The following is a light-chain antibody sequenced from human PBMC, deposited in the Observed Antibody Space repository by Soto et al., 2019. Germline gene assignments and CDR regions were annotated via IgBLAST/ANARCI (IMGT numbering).Light chain of an antibody. V-gene: IGKV1-12*01. CDR1: QGIDRW. CDR2: ATS. CDR3: KQSKSFPLT. Sequence: DIQMTHSPSSLSSSVVYRVTITCRASQGIDRWLAWYQQKPGKAPKVLIYATSNLRSGVPSRFSGSGSGTDFSLTISSLQPEDLATYYCKQSKSFPLTFGGGTKVDIK. J-gene: IGKJ4*01.